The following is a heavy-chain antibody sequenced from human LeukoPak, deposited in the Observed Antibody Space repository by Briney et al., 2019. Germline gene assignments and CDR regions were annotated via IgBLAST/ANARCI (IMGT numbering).Heavy chain of an antibody. V-gene: IGHV3-23*01. CDR2: INGGGDAT. D-gene: IGHD2-2*01. J-gene: IGHJ3*01. Sequence: GGSLRLSCAASGFTFSSYGMHWVRQAPGKGLGWVSAINGGGDATEYADSVKGRFTISRDNSKNTLYLQMNSLRPDDTAVYYCARCTASCYANAFDVWGQGTLLTVSS. CDR1: GFTFSSYG. CDR3: ARCTASCYANAFDV.